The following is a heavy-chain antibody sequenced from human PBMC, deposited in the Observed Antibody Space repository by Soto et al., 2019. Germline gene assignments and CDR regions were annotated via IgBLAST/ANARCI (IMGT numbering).Heavy chain of an antibody. J-gene: IGHJ4*02. CDR3: ERPRLLLRPTLFDY. D-gene: IGHD3-22*01. CDR1: GGTFSSYA. CDR2: IITIFGTA. V-gene: IGHV1-69*12. Sequence: QVQLVQSGAEVKKPGSSVKVSCKASGGTFSSYAISWVRQAPGQGLEWMGGIITIFGTANYAQKFQGRVTITADESTSTGYMELSSLRSEDTAVYYCERPRLLLRPTLFDYWGQGTLVTVSS.